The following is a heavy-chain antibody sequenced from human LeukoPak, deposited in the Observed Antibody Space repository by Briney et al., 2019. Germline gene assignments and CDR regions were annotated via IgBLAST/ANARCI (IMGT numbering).Heavy chain of an antibody. CDR1: GFTFSDYY. D-gene: IGHD3-10*01. CDR3: ARVMGPYGSGSYYKAGFDY. CDR2: ISSSSSYT. J-gene: IGHJ4*02. Sequence: GGSLRLSCAASGFTFSDYYMSWIRQAPGKGLEWVSYISSSSSYTNYADSVKGRFAISRDNAKNSLYLQMNSLRAKDTAVYYCARVMGPYGSGSYYKAGFDYWGQGTLVTVSS. V-gene: IGHV3-11*05.